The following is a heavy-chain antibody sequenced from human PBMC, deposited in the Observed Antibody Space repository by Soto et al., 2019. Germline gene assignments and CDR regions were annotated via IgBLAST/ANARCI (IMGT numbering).Heavy chain of an antibody. J-gene: IGHJ4*02. Sequence: QLQLQESGSGLVRPSQTLSLTCTVSGGSISSGGSYWGWVRQHPGKGLEWIGYIYKTGSTYYNPSLKSRVTISLYTSKNQFSLQLSSVTAADTAVYYCAGIVLVPAAMFDYWGQGTLVTVSS. CDR2: IYKTGST. D-gene: IGHD2-2*01. CDR3: AGIVLVPAAMFDY. CDR1: GGSISSGGSY. V-gene: IGHV4-31*03.